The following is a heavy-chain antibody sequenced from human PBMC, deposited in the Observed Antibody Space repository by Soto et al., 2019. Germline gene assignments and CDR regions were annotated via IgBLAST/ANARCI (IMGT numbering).Heavy chain of an antibody. CDR1: GFTFSSYG. J-gene: IGHJ4*02. V-gene: IGHV3-33*01. CDR2: IWYDGSDK. CDR3: ATDQGIY. D-gene: IGHD3-10*01. Sequence: SLRLSCAASGFTFSSYGMHWVRQAPGKGLEWVAVIWYDGSDKYYADSVKGRFTISRDNSKNTLYLQMNSLRAEDTAIYYCATDQGIYWGQGTLVTVYS.